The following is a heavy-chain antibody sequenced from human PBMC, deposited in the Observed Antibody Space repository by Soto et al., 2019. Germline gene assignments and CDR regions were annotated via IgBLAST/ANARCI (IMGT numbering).Heavy chain of an antibody. CDR2: IWYDGSNK. CDR1: GFTFSSYG. Sequence: QVQLVESGGGVVQPGRSLRLSCAASGFTFSSYGMHWVRQAPGKGLEWVAVIWYDGSNKYYADSVKGRFTISRDNSKNTLYLQMNSLRAKDTAVYYCARDQVAVAGSHYGMDVWGQGTTVTVSS. V-gene: IGHV3-33*01. D-gene: IGHD6-19*01. J-gene: IGHJ6*02. CDR3: ARDQVAVAGSHYGMDV.